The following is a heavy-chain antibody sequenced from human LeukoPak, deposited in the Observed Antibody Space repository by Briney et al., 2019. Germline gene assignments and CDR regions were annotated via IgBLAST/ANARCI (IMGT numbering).Heavy chain of an antibody. CDR1: GFTFSSYA. Sequence: GGSLRLSCAASGFTFSSYAMHRVRQAPGKGLEWVAVISYDGSNKYYADSVKGRFTISRDNSKNTLYLQMNSLRAEDTAVYYCPCLDTAMVDYWGQGTLVTVSS. CDR2: ISYDGSNK. J-gene: IGHJ4*02. V-gene: IGHV3-30*04. D-gene: IGHD5-18*01. CDR3: PCLDTAMVDY.